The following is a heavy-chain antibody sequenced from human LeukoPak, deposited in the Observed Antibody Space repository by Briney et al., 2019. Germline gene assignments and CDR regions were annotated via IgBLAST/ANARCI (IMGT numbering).Heavy chain of an antibody. CDR1: GFTFSSYA. D-gene: IGHD3-16*02. CDR2: ISGSGRST. Sequence: GGSLRLSCAASGFTFSSYAMSWVRQAPGKGLEWVSAISGSGRSTYYADSVKGRFTISRDNSKNTLYLQMNSLRAEDTAVYYCAKASYYDYVWGSYRPNWFDPWGQGTLVTASS. J-gene: IGHJ5*02. V-gene: IGHV3-23*01. CDR3: AKASYYDYVWGSYRPNWFDP.